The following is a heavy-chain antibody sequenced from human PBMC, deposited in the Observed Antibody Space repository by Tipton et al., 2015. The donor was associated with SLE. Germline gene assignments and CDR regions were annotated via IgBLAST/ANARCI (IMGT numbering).Heavy chain of an antibody. CDR2: ISSSSSYT. D-gene: IGHD6-6*01. CDR3: AREYQFSDSSSSGGLDY. V-gene: IGHV3-11*06. Sequence: SLRLSCAASGFTFSDYYMSWIRQAPGKGLEWVSYISSSSSYTNYADYGKGRFTISRDNAKNSLYLQMNSLRAEDTAVYYCAREYQFSDSSSSGGLDYWGQGTLVTVSS. J-gene: IGHJ4*02. CDR1: GFTFSDYY.